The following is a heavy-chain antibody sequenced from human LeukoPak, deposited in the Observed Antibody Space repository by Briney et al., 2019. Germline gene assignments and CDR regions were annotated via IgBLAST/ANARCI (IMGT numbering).Heavy chain of an antibody. Sequence: GASVKLSCKASGGTFSSYAISWVRQAPGQGLEWMGGIIPIFGTTNYAQKFQGRVTITADESTSTAYMELSSLRSEDTAVYYCARDNDYVGTLWGQGTMVTVSS. D-gene: IGHD4-23*01. CDR3: ARDNDYVGTL. V-gene: IGHV1-69*13. CDR1: GGTFSSYA. J-gene: IGHJ3*01. CDR2: IIPIFGTT.